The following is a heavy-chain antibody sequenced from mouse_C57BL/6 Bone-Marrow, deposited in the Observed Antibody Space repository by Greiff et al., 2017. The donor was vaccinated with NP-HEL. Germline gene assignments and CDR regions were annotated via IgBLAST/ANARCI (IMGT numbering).Heavy chain of an antibody. J-gene: IGHJ3*01. CDR1: GFTFSSYG. CDR3: AYSPHYYGSSGGFAY. CDR2: ISSGGSYT. V-gene: IGHV5-6*01. Sequence: EVKLVESGGDLVKPGGSLKLSCAASGFTFSSYGMSWVRQTPDKRLEWVATISSGGSYTYYPDSVKGRFTISRDNAKNTLYLQMSSLKSEDTAMYDCAYSPHYYGSSGGFAYWGQGTLVTVSA. D-gene: IGHD1-1*01.